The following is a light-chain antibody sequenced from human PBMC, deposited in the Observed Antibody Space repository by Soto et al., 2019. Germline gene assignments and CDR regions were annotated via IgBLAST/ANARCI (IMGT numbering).Light chain of an antibody. Sequence: EIVLTQSPGTLSLSPGERATLSCRASQSVSSSYLAWYQQKPGQAPRLLIYGASSRATGIPDRFSGSGSGTDFTLTISRLEPEDFAVYYCQQHGSSPTFGG. J-gene: IGKJ4*01. CDR2: GAS. V-gene: IGKV3-20*01. CDR1: QSVSSSY. CDR3: QQHGSSPT.